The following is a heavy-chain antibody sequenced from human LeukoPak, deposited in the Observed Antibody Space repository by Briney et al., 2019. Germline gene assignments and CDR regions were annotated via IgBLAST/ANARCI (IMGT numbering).Heavy chain of an antibody. CDR1: GDSFSSNSAA. J-gene: IGHJ4*02. CDR2: TYYRSKWYN. D-gene: IGHD7-27*01. V-gene: IGHV6-1*01. CDR3: ATGDQYFDY. Sequence: SQTLSLTCAISGDSFSSNSAAWNWIRQSPSRGLEWLGRTYYRSKWYNNYAVSVKRRITINSHTSKNQFSLQLNSVTPEDTAVYYCATGDQYFDYWGQGTLVTVSS.